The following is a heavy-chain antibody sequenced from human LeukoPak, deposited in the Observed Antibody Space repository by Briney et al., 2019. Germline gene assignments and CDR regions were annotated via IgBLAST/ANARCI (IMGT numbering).Heavy chain of an antibody. CDR1: GGSISNYY. J-gene: IGHJ4*02. D-gene: IGHD6-13*01. CDR3: ARPTAGGYFDY. V-gene: IGHV4-59*01. CDR2: IYYGGST. Sequence: PSETLSLTCTVSGGSISNYYWSWIRQPPGKGLEWIGHIYYGGSTNYNPSLKSRVTISVDTSKNQFSLKLSSVTAADTAVYYCARPTAGGYFDYWGQGTLVTVSS.